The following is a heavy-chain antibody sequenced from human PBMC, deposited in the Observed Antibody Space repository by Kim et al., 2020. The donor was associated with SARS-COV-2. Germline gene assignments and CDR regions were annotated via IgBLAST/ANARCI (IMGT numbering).Heavy chain of an antibody. J-gene: IGHJ4*02. CDR3: AKDFRTFGVAAYSDY. V-gene: IGHV3-23*01. Sequence: ESVKGRFTISRDNTKNTLYLQMNSLRAEDTAVYYCAKDFRTFGVAAYSDYWGQGTLVTVSS. D-gene: IGHD3-3*01.